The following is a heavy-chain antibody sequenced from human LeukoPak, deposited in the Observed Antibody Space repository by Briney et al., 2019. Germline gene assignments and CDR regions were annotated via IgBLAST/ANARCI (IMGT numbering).Heavy chain of an antibody. J-gene: IGHJ5*02. CDR1: GGSISSSSYY. D-gene: IGHD2-15*01. CDR3: ARDIPVGYCSGGSCSGFDP. V-gene: IGHV4-61*01. Sequence: SETLSLTCTVSGGSISSSSYYWSWIRQPPGKGLEWIGYIYYSGSTNYNPSLKSRVTISVDTSKNQFSLKLSSVTAADTAVYYCARDIPVGYCSGGSCSGFDPWGQGTLVTVSS. CDR2: IYYSGST.